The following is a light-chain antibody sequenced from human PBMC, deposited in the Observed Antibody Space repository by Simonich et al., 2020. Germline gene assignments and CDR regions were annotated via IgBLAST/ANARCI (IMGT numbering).Light chain of an antibody. Sequence: QSVLTQPPSASGTPGQRVTISCSGSSSNIGSNTVNLYQQLPGTAPKLLIYSNKQRPSGVPDRFSGSKSGTSASLAISGLQSEDEADYYCAAWDDSLNGWVFGGGTKLTVL. CDR3: AAWDDSLNGWV. V-gene: IGLV1-44*01. CDR2: SNK. CDR1: SSNIGSNT. J-gene: IGLJ3*02.